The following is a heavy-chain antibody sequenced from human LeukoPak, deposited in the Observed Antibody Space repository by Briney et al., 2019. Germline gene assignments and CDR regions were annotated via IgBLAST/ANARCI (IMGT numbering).Heavy chain of an antibody. D-gene: IGHD2/OR15-2a*01. CDR2: LSYTGKT. J-gene: IGHJ4*02. CDR1: GVSVSTSH. CDR3: SEGYFEPFDH. V-gene: IGHV4-59*02. Sequence: SETLSLTCSVSGVSVSTSHWNWIRQRPGKGLEWIGCLSYTGKTDYNPSLKSRVSISLGSSNNHFSLKLTSVTAADTAVYYCSEGYFEPFDHWGQGILVTVSS.